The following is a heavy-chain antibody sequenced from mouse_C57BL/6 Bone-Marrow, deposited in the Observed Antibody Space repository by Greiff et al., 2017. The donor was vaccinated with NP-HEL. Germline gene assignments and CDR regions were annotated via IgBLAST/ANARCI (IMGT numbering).Heavy chain of an antibody. Sequence: QVQLQQSGAELVKPGASVTLSCKASGYTFTSYWMHWVKQRPGQGLEWIGMIHPNRGSTNYNEKFKSKATLTVDKSSSTAYMQLSSLTSEDSAVYYCARTLRRLAWFAYWGQGTLVTVSA. CDR2: IHPNRGST. J-gene: IGHJ3*01. V-gene: IGHV1-64*01. D-gene: IGHD2-12*01. CDR3: ARTLRRLAWFAY. CDR1: GYTFTSYW.